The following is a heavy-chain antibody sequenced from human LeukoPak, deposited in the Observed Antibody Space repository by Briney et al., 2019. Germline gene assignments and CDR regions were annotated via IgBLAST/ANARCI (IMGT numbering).Heavy chain of an antibody. CDR1: GGSISSYY. V-gene: IGHV4-4*07. Sequence: SETRSLTCTVSGGSISSYYWSWIRQPAGKGLEWIGRIYTSGSTSYNPSLKSRVTMSVDTSKNQFSLKLSSVTAADTAVYYCARDLTMIRGGNNWFDPWGQGTLVTVSS. J-gene: IGHJ5*02. CDR3: ARDLTMIRGGNNWFDP. D-gene: IGHD3-10*01. CDR2: IYTSGST.